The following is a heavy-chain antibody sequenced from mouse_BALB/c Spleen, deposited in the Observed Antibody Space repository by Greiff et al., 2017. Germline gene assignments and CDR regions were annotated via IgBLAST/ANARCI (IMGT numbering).Heavy chain of an antibody. CDR2: ISSGSSTI. J-gene: IGHJ4*01. CDR1: GFTFSSFG. V-gene: IGHV5-17*02. CDR3: ARYFLYYAMDY. Sequence: EVQRVESGGGLVQPGGSRKLSCAASGFTFSSFGMHWVRQAPEKGLEWVAYISSGSSTIYYADTVKGRFTISRDNPKNTLFLQMTSLRSEDTAMYYCARYFLYYAMDYWGQGTSVTVSS.